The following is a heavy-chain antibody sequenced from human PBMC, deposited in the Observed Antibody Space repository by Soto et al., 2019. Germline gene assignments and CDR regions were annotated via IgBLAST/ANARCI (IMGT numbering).Heavy chain of an antibody. Sequence: QVQLVESGGGVVQPGRSLRLSCAASGFTFSSYAMHWVRQAPGKGLEWVAVISYDGSNKYYADSVKGRFTISRDNSKNTLYLQRNSRRAEDTAVYYCARDGGGPYSYQVNGMDVWGQGTTVTVSS. CDR3: ARDGGGPYSYQVNGMDV. J-gene: IGHJ6*02. CDR2: ISYDGSNK. V-gene: IGHV3-30-3*01. CDR1: GFTFSSYA. D-gene: IGHD5-18*01.